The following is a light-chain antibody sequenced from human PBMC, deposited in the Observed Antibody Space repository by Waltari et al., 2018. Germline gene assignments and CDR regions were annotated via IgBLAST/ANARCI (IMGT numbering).Light chain of an antibody. CDR2: DNN. CDR3: GAWDGNLSAGL. V-gene: IGLV1-51*01. J-gene: IGLJ2*01. Sequence: QSVLTQPPSVSGDPGQRVTISCTGSTPNIGTYSVPWYQQFPGTAPKLLIYDNNKRPSGISDRFSGSKSGTSASLTITGLQPGDEADYYCGAWDGNLSAGLFGGGTRLIVL. CDR1: TPNIGTYS.